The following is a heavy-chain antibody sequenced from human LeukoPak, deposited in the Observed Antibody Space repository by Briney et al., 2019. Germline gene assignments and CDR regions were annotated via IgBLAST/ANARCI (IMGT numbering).Heavy chain of an antibody. J-gene: IGHJ5*02. Sequence: ASVKVSCKASVYTFTSYDINGVRQATGQGLEWMGWMNPNSGNTGYAQKFQGRVTMTRNTSISTAYMELSSLRSEDTAVYYCARGFDYESSGYYRRGFDPWGQGTLVTVSS. CDR3: ARGFDYESSGYYRRGFDP. D-gene: IGHD3-22*01. CDR1: VYTFTSYD. V-gene: IGHV1-8*01. CDR2: MNPNSGNT.